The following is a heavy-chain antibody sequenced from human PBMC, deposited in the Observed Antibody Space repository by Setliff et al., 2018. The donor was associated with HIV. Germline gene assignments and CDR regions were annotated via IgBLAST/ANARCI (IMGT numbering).Heavy chain of an antibody. CDR2: INPRGETT. V-gene: IGHV1-46*02. D-gene: IGHD3-3*01. Sequence: GASVKVSCKASGDTFNNYYIYWVRQAPGQGLEWMGMINPRGETTNYAQKFQGRVTMTRDTSTSTVYMELSSLRSEDTAVYYCARAPTLFGVEYYYYFGMDVWGQGTTVTVSS. CDR3: ARAPTLFGVEYYYYFGMDV. J-gene: IGHJ6*02. CDR1: GDTFNNYY.